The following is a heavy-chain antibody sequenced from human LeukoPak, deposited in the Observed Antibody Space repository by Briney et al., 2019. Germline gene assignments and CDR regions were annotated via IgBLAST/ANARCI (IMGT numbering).Heavy chain of an antibody. V-gene: IGHV4-39*07. CDR2: VFHDGTT. CDR3: VRSGVVLQTGFDF. Sequence: PSETLSLTCAVSGGPIMTAPHYWGWIRQPPGKGLEWLGSVFHDGTTYYSPSLKSRVTVSADTSRNRFSLSLTSSSAADTAVYYCVRSGVVLQTGFDFWGQGALVTVSS. CDR1: GGPIMTAPHY. D-gene: IGHD3-16*01. J-gene: IGHJ4*02.